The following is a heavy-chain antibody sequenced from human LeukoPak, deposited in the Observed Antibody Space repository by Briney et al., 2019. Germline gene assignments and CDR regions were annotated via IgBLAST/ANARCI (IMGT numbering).Heavy chain of an antibody. V-gene: IGHV5-51*01. Sequence: GESLKISCKGSGYSFTSYWIGWVRQMPGKGLEWMGIIYPGDSATRYSPSFPGQVTISADKSISTAYLQWNSLKASDTAMYYCARSTSGYRSTLFDYWGQGTLVTVSS. J-gene: IGHJ4*02. CDR2: IYPGDSAT. CDR3: ARSTSGYRSTLFDY. D-gene: IGHD5-18*01. CDR1: GYSFTSYW.